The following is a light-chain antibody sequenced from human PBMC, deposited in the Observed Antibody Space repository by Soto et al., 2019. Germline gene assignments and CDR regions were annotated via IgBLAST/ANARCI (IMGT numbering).Light chain of an antibody. CDR2: DNN. J-gene: IGLJ1*01. CDR1: SSNIGNNY. V-gene: IGLV1-51*01. Sequence: QSVLTQPPSVSAAPGQRVTISCSGSSSNIGNNYVSWYQHLPGTAPALLIYDNNQRPSGIPDRFSGSKSGTSATLGITGLQAGDEADYYCGTWDSSLSVYVFGTGTKVTAL. CDR3: GTWDSSLSVYV.